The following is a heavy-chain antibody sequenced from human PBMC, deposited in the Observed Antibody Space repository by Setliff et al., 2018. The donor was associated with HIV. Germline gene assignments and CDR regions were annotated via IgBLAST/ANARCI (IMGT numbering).Heavy chain of an antibody. CDR2: IYSGGNR. D-gene: IGHD3-22*01. Sequence: GGSLRLSCAASGFTVSGNYLNWVRQAPGKGLEWVSVIYSGGNRNYADSVKGRFTISRDISKNTLYLQMNSLTSEDTAVYYCATPPTFYYDDTGLGYFAYWGQGALVTVSS. J-gene: IGHJ4*02. CDR3: ATPPTFYYDDTGLGYFAY. V-gene: IGHV3-66*02. CDR1: GFTVSGNY.